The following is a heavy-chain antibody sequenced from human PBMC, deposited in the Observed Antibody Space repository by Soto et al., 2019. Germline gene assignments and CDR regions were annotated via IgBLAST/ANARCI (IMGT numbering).Heavy chain of an antibody. D-gene: IGHD4-17*01. CDR1: GGTFSSYA. V-gene: IGHV1-69*13. CDR2: IIPIFGTA. J-gene: IGHJ4*02. CDR3: ARSDYGDQTDY. Sequence: EASVKVSCKASGGTFSSYAISCARQAPGQGLEWMGGIIPIFGTANYAQKFQGRVTITADESTSTAYMELSSLRSEDTAVYYCARSDYGDQTDYWGQGTLVTVSS.